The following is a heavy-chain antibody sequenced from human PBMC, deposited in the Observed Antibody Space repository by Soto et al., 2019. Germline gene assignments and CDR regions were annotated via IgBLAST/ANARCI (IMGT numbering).Heavy chain of an antibody. CDR3: TRGYGDYVRDY. J-gene: IGHJ4*02. CDR2: IRSKANNYAT. Sequence: EVQLVESGGGLVQPGESLKLSCAVSGFTFSGSAMHWVRQASGKGLEWGGRIRSKANNYATAYAASVKGRFTISRDDSKNTAYLQMNSLKSEDTAVYYCTRGYGDYVRDYWGQGTLVTVSS. V-gene: IGHV3-73*01. CDR1: GFTFSGSA. D-gene: IGHD4-17*01.